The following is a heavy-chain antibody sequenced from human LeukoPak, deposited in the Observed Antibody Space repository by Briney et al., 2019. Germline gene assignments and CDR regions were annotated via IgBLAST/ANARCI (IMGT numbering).Heavy chain of an antibody. J-gene: IGHJ4*02. D-gene: IGHD1-1*01. CDR2: IHPSGTT. CDR1: GFSINLGYY. CDR3: ATERERRITD. Sequence: SETLSLTCDVSGFSINLGYYWVWIRQPPGQGLEWIGGIHPSGTTFYNSSLNSRITRTIDAPKNQFSLRLSLVTAVDTAVYFCATERERRITDWGQGTLVTVSS. V-gene: IGHV4-38-2*02.